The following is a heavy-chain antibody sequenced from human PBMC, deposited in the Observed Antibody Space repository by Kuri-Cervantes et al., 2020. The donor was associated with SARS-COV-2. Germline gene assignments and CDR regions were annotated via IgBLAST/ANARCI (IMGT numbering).Heavy chain of an antibody. V-gene: IGHV4-38-2*02. CDR1: GSSISSGYY. CDR3: ARDSYGGADDAFDI. Sequence: SQTLSLTCAVSGSSISSGYYWGWIRQPPGKGLEWIGNIYHSGSTYYNPSLKSRVTISVDTSKNQFSLKLSSVTAADTAVYYCARDSYGGADDAFDIWGQGTMVTVSS. J-gene: IGHJ3*02. CDR2: IYHSGST. D-gene: IGHD4-23*01.